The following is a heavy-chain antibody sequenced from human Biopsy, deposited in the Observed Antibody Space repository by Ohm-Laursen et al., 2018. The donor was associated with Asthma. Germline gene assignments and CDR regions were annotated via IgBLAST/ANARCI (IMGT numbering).Heavy chain of an antibody. V-gene: IGHV3-30*18. CDR2: IAYDGSKK. CDR1: GVDLSSYG. CDR3: AKGRYKWNDGYYGLDV. D-gene: IGHD1-20*01. J-gene: IGHJ6*02. Sequence: SLRLSCTAPGVDLSSYGMNWVRQAPGKGLEWVAVIAYDGSKKYYADSVKGRFTISRDNSKNTLYLQMNSLRGEDTAVYYCAKGRYKWNDGYYGLDVWGQGTTVTVSS.